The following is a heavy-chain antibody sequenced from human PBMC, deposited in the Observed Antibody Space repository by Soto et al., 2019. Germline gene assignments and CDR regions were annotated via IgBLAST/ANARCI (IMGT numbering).Heavy chain of an antibody. CDR2: INHSGST. D-gene: IGHD4-17*01. V-gene: IGHV4-34*01. CDR1: GGSFSGYY. Sequence: SETLSLTCAVYGGSFSGYYWSWIRQPPGKGLEWIGEINHSGSTNYNPSLKSRVTISVDTSKNQFSLKLSSVTAADTAVYYCAREGTSSVSHVPRTVTGTEYYFDMDVCGKGTTVTVSS. CDR3: AREGTSSVSHVPRTVTGTEYYFDMDV. J-gene: IGHJ6*03.